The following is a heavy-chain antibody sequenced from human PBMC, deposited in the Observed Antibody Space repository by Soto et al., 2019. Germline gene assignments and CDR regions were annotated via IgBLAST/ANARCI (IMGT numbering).Heavy chain of an antibody. V-gene: IGHV4-30-2*01. D-gene: IGHD6-6*01. J-gene: IGHJ5*02. Sequence: SETLSLTCAVSGGSISSGGYSWRWIRQPPGKGLEWIGYIYHSGSTYYNPSLKSRVTISVDRSKNQFSLKLSSVTAADTAVYYCARHYSSSFNWFDPWGQGTLVTASS. CDR1: GGSISSGGYS. CDR2: IYHSGST. CDR3: ARHYSSSFNWFDP.